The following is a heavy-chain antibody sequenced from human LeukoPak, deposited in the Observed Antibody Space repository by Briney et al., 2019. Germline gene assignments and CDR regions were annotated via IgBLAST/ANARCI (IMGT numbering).Heavy chain of an antibody. V-gene: IGHV3-30*02. CDR3: ARDHNSGNYPNYYFDF. Sequence: GGSLRLSCAASGFTFSSYGMHWARQTPGKGLEWVAFIRYDGSNDRTSEYYADSVTGRFTISRDNSKNTLYLQMNSLRAEDTAVYFCARDHNSGNYPNYYFDFWGQGTLVTVSS. D-gene: IGHD1-26*01. CDR2: IRYDGSNDRTSE. J-gene: IGHJ4*02. CDR1: GFTFSSYG.